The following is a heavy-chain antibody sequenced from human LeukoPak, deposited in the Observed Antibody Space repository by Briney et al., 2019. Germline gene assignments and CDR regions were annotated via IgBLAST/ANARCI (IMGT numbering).Heavy chain of an antibody. J-gene: IGHJ3*02. Sequence: SETLSLTCTVSGGSISSSSYYWGWIRQPPGKGLEWIGSIYYSGSTYYNPSLKSRVTISVDTSKNQFSLKLSSVTAADTAVYYCARGSYGSGAIDAFDIWGQGTVVTVSS. V-gene: IGHV4-39*07. CDR2: IYYSGST. CDR1: GGSISSSSYY. D-gene: IGHD3-10*01. CDR3: ARGSYGSGAIDAFDI.